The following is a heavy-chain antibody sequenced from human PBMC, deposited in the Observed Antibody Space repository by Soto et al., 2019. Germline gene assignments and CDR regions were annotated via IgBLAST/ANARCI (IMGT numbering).Heavy chain of an antibody. D-gene: IGHD3-10*01. Sequence: QVQLVQSGAEVKKPGASGKVSGKASGYTFTSYAMHWVRRAPGQRLEWMGWINAGNGNTKYSQKFQGRVTITRDTSASTAYMELSSLRSEDTAVYYCARGGSGSYLQDYWGQGTLVTVSS. CDR2: INAGNGNT. J-gene: IGHJ4*02. CDR3: ARGGSGSYLQDY. V-gene: IGHV1-3*01. CDR1: GYTFTSYA.